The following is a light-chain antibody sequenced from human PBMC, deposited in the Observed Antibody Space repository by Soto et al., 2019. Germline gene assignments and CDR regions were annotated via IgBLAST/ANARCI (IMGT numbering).Light chain of an antibody. V-gene: IGLV2-23*01. Sequence: QSALTQPASVSGSPGQSITISCTGTSSDVGSYNLVSWYQQHPGKAPKLMIYEGNKRPSGVSNRFSGSKSGNTASLTISWLQAEDEADYYCCSYAGSSPHVVFGGGTKVTVL. CDR1: SSDVGSYNL. CDR2: EGN. J-gene: IGLJ2*01. CDR3: CSYAGSSPHVV.